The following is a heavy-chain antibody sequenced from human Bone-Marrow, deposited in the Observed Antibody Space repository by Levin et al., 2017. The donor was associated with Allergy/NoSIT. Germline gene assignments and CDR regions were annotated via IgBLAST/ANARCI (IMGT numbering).Heavy chain of an antibody. J-gene: IGHJ5*02. CDR2: INHSGST. CDR3: ARGVVQLWPRSAHPFDP. Sequence: PSPTLSLPCAVYGGSFRGYYWSWIRQPPGKGLEWIGEINHSGSTNYNPSLKSRVTISVDTSKNQFSLKLSSVTAADTAVYYCARGVVQLWPRSAHPFDPWGQGTLVTVSS. CDR1: GGSFRGYY. V-gene: IGHV4-34*01. D-gene: IGHD5-18*01.